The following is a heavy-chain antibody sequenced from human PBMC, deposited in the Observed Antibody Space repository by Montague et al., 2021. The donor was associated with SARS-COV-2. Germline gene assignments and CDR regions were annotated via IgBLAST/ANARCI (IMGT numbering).Heavy chain of an antibody. D-gene: IGHD3-10*01. CDR1: GGSFSGYY. CDR3: ARRGSSVWGVTVSDELDY. V-gene: IGHV4-34*01. CDR2: INQSGRT. J-gene: IGHJ4*01. Sequence: SETLSLTCAVYGGSFSGYYWSWIRQPPAKGLEWIGEINQSGRTNNNPSLKSRVIISVDTSKNQFSLKLSSVTAADTALYYCARRGSSVWGVTVSDELDYWGQGIMVIVSS.